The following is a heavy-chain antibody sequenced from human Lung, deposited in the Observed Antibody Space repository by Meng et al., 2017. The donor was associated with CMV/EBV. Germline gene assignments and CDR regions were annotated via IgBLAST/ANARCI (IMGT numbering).Heavy chain of an antibody. D-gene: IGHD3-3*01. J-gene: IGHJ4*02. Sequence: ASVTVSRQPSVFSFNHHFMHWVRQAPGQGLEWVGWMNPDSGGSNIVQQFEGRVSMTRDKSISTAYMELSRLRSDDTAVYYCARGPPEDFWSGYYSTGTDYWGQGTLVTVSS. CDR3: ARGPPEDFWSGYYSTGTDY. CDR2: MNPDSGGS. CDR1: VFSFNHHF. V-gene: IGHV1-2*02.